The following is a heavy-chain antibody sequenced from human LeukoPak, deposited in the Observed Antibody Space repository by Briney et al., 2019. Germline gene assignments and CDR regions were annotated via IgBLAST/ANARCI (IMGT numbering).Heavy chain of an antibody. CDR3: TTAGPVAAHDY. Sequence: GGSLRLSCAASGFTFSSYAMSWVRQAPGKGLEWVGRIKSKTDGGTTDYAAPVKGRFTISRDDSKNTLYLQMNSLKTEDTAVYYCTTAGPVAAHDYWGQGTLVTVSS. D-gene: IGHD6-19*01. J-gene: IGHJ4*02. CDR1: GFTFSSYA. CDR2: IKSKTDGGTT. V-gene: IGHV3-15*01.